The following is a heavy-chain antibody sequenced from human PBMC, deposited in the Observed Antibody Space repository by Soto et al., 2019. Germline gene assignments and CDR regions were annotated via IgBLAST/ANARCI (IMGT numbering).Heavy chain of an antibody. CDR1: GASINSGGNY. CDR2: IYDSGNT. V-gene: IGHV4-31*03. Sequence: QVQLQESGPGLVKPSETLSLTCTVSGGSIASVSGASINSGGNYWSWIRQHPGKGLEWIGYIYDSGNTYYNPSLESRITISLDTSKNQFSLDLNSVTAADTAVYYCARAPRRGYSGYDSAGVFDYWGQRALVTVSS. CDR3: ARAPRRGYSGYDSAGVFDY. D-gene: IGHD5-12*01. J-gene: IGHJ4*02.